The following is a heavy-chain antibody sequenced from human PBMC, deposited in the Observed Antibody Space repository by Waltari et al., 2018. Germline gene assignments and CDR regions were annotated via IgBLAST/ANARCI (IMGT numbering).Heavy chain of an antibody. J-gene: IGHJ1*01. V-gene: IGHV3-49*03. CDR1: GFTFGDYA. Sequence: EVQLVESGGGLVQPGRSLRLSCTASGFTFGDYAMSWFRQAPGKGLEWVGFIRSKAYGGTTEYAASVKGRFTISRDDSKSIAYLQMNSLKTEDTAVYYCTRAYNVVVVAAPDWGQGTLVTVSS. D-gene: IGHD2-15*01. CDR2: IRSKAYGGTT. CDR3: TRAYNVVVVAAPD.